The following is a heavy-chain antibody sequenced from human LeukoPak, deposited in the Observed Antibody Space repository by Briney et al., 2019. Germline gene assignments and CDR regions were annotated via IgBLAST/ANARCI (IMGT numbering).Heavy chain of an antibody. V-gene: IGHV3-21*01. CDR1: GFTFSSYS. CDR3: ARDGGQWHSDLVRYYYYGMDV. Sequence: PGGSLRLSCAASGFTFSSYSMNWVRQAPGKGLEWVSSISSSSSYIYYADSVKGRFTISRDNAKNSLYLQMNSLRAGDTAVYYCARDGGQWHSDLVRYYYYGMDVWGQGATVTVSS. J-gene: IGHJ6*02. D-gene: IGHD6-19*01. CDR2: ISSSSSYI.